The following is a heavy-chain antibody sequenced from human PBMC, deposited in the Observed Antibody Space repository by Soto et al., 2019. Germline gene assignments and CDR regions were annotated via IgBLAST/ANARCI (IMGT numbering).Heavy chain of an antibody. D-gene: IGHD2-8*02. Sequence: PGESLKISCSGHGYDFVTNWNGLLRPRPGKGLGWIVINYRGDSDTKYSPSFEGQVTLSADRSTSTVILERSFVKASDTAMCFCALTEGFAHVYGFDVWGQGTSVTVSS. CDR2: NYRGDSDT. V-gene: IGHV5-51*01. CDR3: ALTEGFAHVYGFDV. J-gene: IGHJ6*02. CDR1: GYDFVTNW.